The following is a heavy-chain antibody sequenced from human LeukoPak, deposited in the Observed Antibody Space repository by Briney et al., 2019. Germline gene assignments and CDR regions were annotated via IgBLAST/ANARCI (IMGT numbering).Heavy chain of an antibody. J-gene: IGHJ4*03. CDR3: ARDASSGSGTYYNPGPFDY. V-gene: IGHV3-11*01. CDR1: EFFFHDYY. CDR2: IDTSGSPI. D-gene: IGHD3-10*01. Sequence: GGSLRLSCAASEFFFHDYYMNWIRQAPGKGLEWVASIDTSGSPIYYADSVKGRFSISRDNAKKSLFLQMNSLSAEDTAMYYCARDASSGSGTYYNPGPFDYWGQGTTVTVSS.